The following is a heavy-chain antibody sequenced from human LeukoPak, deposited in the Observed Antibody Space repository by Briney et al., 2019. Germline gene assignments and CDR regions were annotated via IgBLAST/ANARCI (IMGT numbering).Heavy chain of an antibody. J-gene: IGHJ3*02. V-gene: IGHV3-30*18. D-gene: IGHD5/OR15-5a*01. Sequence: RGSLRLSCAASGFTFSSYGMHWVRQAPGKGLEWVAVISYDGSNKYYADSVKGRFTISRDNSKNTLYLQMNSLRAEDTAVYYCAKDLPDDAFDIWGQGTMVTVSS. CDR3: AKDLPDDAFDI. CDR1: GFTFSSYG. CDR2: ISYDGSNK.